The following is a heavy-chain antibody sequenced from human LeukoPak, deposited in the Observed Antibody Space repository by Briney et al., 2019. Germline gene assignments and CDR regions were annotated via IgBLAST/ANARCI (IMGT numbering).Heavy chain of an antibody. V-gene: IGHV3-30-3*01. J-gene: IGHJ3*02. D-gene: IGHD6-19*01. CDR1: GFTFSSYA. Sequence: GGSLRLSCAASGFTFSSYAMHWVRQAPGKGLEWVAVISYDGSNKYYADSVKGRFTISRDNSKNTLYLQMNSLRAEDTAVYYCARSYLVAGRDAFDIWGQGTMVTVSS. CDR3: ARSYLVAGRDAFDI. CDR2: ISYDGSNK.